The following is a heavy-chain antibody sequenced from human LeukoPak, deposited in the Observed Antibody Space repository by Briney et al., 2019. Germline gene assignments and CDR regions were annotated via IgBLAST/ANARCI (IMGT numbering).Heavy chain of an antibody. J-gene: IGHJ4*02. V-gene: IGHV4-34*01. Sequence: PSETLSLTCAVYGGSFSGYYWSWIRQPPGKGLEWIGEINHSGSTNYNPSLKSRVTISVDTSKNQFSLKLSSVTAADTAVYYCARERGYGSGSYYTRPYFDYWGQGTLVTVSS. CDR2: INHSGST. D-gene: IGHD3-10*01. CDR1: GGSFSGYY. CDR3: ARERGYGSGSYYTRPYFDY.